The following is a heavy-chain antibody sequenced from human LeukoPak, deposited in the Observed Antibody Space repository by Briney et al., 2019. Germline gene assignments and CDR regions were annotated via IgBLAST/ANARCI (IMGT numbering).Heavy chain of an antibody. V-gene: IGHV4-34*01. CDR2: INHSGST. CDR3: ARRMWAAAGPGDY. J-gene: IGHJ4*02. D-gene: IGHD6-13*01. Sequence: PSETLSLTCAVYGGSFSGYYWSWIRQPPGKGLEWIGEINHSGSTNYNPSLKSRVTISVDTSKNQFSLKLSSVTAADTAVYYCARRMWAAAGPGDYWGQGTLVTVSS. CDR1: GGSFSGYY.